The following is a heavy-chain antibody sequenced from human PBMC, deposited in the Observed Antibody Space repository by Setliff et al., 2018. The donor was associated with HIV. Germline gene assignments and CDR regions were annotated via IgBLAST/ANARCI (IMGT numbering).Heavy chain of an antibody. J-gene: IGHJ4*02. D-gene: IGHD1-26*01. CDR1: GFSNSA. CDR2: IRSKANNYAT. CDR3: TRHRGSFDY. V-gene: IGHV3-73*01. Sequence: PGESLKISCAASGFSNSALHWVRQAPGKGLEWVGRIRSKANNYATEYGASAKGRFIISRDDSKNMAYLQMNSLRTEDTAIYYCTRHRGSFDYWGLGTLVTVSS.